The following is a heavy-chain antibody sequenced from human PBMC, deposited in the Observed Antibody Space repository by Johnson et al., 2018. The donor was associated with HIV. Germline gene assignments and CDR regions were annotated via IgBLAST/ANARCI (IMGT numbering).Heavy chain of an antibody. J-gene: IGHJ3*02. Sequence: QVKLVESGGGLVKPGGSLRLSCAASGFTFSSFGFHWVRQAPGKGLEWVAFIRYDGSNKYYADSVRGRFTISRDNSKNTQYLQMNSLRAEDTAVYYCARRGRSSSWYDLDIWGQGTMVSVSS. D-gene: IGHD6-13*01. CDR1: GFTFSSFG. CDR3: ARRGRSSSWYDLDI. CDR2: IRYDGSNK. V-gene: IGHV3-30*02.